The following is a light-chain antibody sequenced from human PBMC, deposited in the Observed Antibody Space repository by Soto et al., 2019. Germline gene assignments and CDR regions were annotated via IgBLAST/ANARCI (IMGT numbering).Light chain of an antibody. CDR2: AAS. CDR1: QGISSY. J-gene: IGKJ2*01. Sequence: DIQLTQSPSFLSASVGDRVTITCRASQGISSYLAWYQQKPWKAPKLRIYAASTLQSGVPSRFSGSGSGTEFTLTIGSLQPEDFATYYCQQLNSYPPTFGQGTKLEIK. CDR3: QQLNSYPPT. V-gene: IGKV1-9*01.